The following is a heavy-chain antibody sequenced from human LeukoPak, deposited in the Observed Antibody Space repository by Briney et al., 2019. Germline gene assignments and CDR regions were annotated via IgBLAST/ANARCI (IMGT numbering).Heavy chain of an antibody. CDR3: ARDAVVVPAAMEGGFDY. CDR2: ISSSSSYI. CDR1: GFTFSSYS. D-gene: IGHD2-2*01. J-gene: IGHJ4*02. V-gene: IGHV3-21*01. Sequence: GGSLRLSCAASGFTFSSYSMNWVRQAPGKGLEWVSSISSSSSYIYYADSVKGRFTISRDNSKNTLYLQMNSLRAEDTAVYYCARDAVVVPAAMEGGFDYWGQGTLVTVSS.